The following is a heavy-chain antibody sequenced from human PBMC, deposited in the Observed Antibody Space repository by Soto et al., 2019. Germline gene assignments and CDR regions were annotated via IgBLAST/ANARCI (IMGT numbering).Heavy chain of an antibody. CDR2: ISYDGSNK. V-gene: IGHV3-30-3*01. CDR3: PSDTLRAIVIRGYSTERHAMGV. Sequence: SGGSLRLSGAASGISFSRTAMHWVRQAPGKGLDWVPIISYDGSNKYYAGSVKGRSTIARDISKHCLYLQRKGLRGDLPAVYYCPSDTLRAIVIRGYSTERHAMGVWGQGSTVTVSS. J-gene: IGHJ6*01. CDR1: GISFSRTA. D-gene: IGHD2-21*01.